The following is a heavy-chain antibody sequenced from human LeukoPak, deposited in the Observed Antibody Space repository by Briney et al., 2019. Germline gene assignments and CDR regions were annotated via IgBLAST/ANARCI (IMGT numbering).Heavy chain of an antibody. D-gene: IGHD1-26*01. CDR2: IWHDGSKT. CDR1: GFTVSSNY. CDR3: VRGSPNSGSQYGY. V-gene: IGHV3-33*08. J-gene: IGHJ4*02. Sequence: GGSLRLSCAASGFTVSSNYMSWVRQAPGKGLDWVAVIWHDGSKTYYADSVKGRFTISRDNSKNTLYLQMNSLRAEDTAVFYCVRGSPNSGSQYGYWGQGTLVTVSS.